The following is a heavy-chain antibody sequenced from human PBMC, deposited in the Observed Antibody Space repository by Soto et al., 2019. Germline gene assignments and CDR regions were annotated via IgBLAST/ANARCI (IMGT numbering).Heavy chain of an antibody. CDR2: INPKSGGT. Sequence: ASVKVSCKASGYSFADYHIHWVRRAPGQGLEWLGRINPKSGGTSTAQKFQGWVTMTTDTSISTASMELTRLTSDDTAIYYCARGDSTDCSNGVCSFFYNHDMDVWGQGXTVTVYS. CDR1: GYSFADYH. D-gene: IGHD2-8*01. V-gene: IGHV1-2*04. CDR3: ARGDSTDCSNGVCSFFYNHDMDV. J-gene: IGHJ6*02.